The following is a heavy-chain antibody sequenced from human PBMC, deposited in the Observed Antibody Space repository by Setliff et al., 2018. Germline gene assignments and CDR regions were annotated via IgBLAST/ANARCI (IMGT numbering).Heavy chain of an antibody. Sequence: SETLSLTCAVSGGSISSSNWWSWVRQPPGKGLEWIGEIYHSGSTNYNPSLKSRVTISVDKSKNQFSLKLSSVTAADTAVYYCARGRGLEWLPESWFDPWGQGTLVTVS. CDR3: ARGRGLEWLPESWFDP. D-gene: IGHD3-3*01. CDR2: IYHSGST. CDR1: GGSISSSNW. J-gene: IGHJ5*02. V-gene: IGHV4-4*02.